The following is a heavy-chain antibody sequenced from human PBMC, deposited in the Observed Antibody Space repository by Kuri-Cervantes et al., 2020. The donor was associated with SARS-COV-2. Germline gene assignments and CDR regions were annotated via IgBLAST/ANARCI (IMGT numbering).Heavy chain of an antibody. Sequence: SVKVSCKASGFTFTSSAMQWVRQARGPRLEWRGWIVVGSGNTNYAQKFQERVTITRDMSTSTAYMELSSLRSEDMAVYYCAAALIDAFDIWGQGTMVTVSS. J-gene: IGHJ3*02. V-gene: IGHV1-58*02. CDR2: IVVGSGNT. CDR3: AAALIDAFDI. CDR1: GFTFTSSA.